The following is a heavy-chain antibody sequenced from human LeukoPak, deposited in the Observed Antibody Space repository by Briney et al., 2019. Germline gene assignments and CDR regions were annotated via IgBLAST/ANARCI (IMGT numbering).Heavy chain of an antibody. V-gene: IGHV4-34*01. D-gene: IGHD3-16*02. CDR3: ARYYDYVWGSYRYSGNLDY. Sequence: SETLSLTCAVYGGSFSGYYWSWIRQPPGKGLEWIGEINHSGSTNYNPSLKSRVTISVDTSKNQFSLKLSSVTAADTAVYYCARYYDYVWGSYRYSGNLDYWGQGTLVTVSS. CDR2: INHSGST. CDR1: GGSFSGYY. J-gene: IGHJ4*02.